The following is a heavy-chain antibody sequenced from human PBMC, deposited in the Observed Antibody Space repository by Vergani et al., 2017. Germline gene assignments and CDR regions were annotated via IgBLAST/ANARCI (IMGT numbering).Heavy chain of an antibody. J-gene: IGHJ5*02. CDR3: AMSSTSCDVRCWFDP. D-gene: IGHD2-2*01. Sequence: QVQLVQSGAEVKKPGASVKVSCKASGYTFTSYYMHWVRQAPGQGLEWMGIINPRGGSTSYAQKCQGRVTITRDKSASTAYMELSSLRSEDTAVYYCAMSSTSCDVRCWFDPWGQGTLVTVSS. V-gene: IGHV1-46*01. CDR1: GYTFTSYY. CDR2: INPRGGST.